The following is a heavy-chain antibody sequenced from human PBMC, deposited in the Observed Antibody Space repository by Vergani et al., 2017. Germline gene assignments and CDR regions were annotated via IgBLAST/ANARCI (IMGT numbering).Heavy chain of an antibody. J-gene: IGHJ5*02. Sequence: QVQLQESGPGLVKPSQTLSLTCTVSGGSISSGSYYWSWIRQPAGKGLEWIGRIYTSGSTNYNPSLKSRVTISVDTSKNQFSLKLSSVTAADTAVYYCARGRITMIVGNXFDPWGQGTLVTVSS. CDR3: ARGRITMIVGNXFDP. V-gene: IGHV4-61*02. CDR2: IYTSGST. CDR1: GGSISSGSYY. D-gene: IGHD3-22*01.